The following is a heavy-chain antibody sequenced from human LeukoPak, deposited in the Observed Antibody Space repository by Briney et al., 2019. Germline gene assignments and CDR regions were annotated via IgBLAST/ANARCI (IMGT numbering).Heavy chain of an antibody. D-gene: IGHD1-7*01. Sequence: AASVKVPCKASGGTFSSYAISWVRQAPGQGLEWMGRIIPIFGTANYAQKFQGRVTITTDESTSTAYMELSSLRSEDTAVYYCARGKGNYDAFDIWGQGTMVTVSS. J-gene: IGHJ3*02. CDR1: GGTFSSYA. CDR2: IIPIFGTA. CDR3: ARGKGNYDAFDI. V-gene: IGHV1-69*05.